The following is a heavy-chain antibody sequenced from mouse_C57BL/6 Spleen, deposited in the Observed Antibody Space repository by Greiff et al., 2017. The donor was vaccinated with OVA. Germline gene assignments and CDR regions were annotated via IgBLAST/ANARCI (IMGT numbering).Heavy chain of an antibody. J-gene: IGHJ3*01. CDR1: GFNIKDDY. CDR2: IDPENGDY. Sequence: EVQLQQSGAELVRPGASVKLSCTASGFNIKDDYMHWVKQRPEQGLEWIGWIDPENGDYEYASKFQGKATITADTASITAYLQLSSLTSEGAAVYYCTTNYIAYWGQGTLVTVSA. D-gene: IGHD2-12*01. CDR3: TTNYIAY. V-gene: IGHV14-4*01.